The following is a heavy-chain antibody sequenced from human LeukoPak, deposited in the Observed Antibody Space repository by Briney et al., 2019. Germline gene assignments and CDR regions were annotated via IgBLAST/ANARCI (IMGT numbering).Heavy chain of an antibody. Sequence: PSETLSLTCSVSGYSIRSGYSWGWIRQPPGKGLEWIGSISHSGNTYYNPSLKSRVTISLDTSKYQFSLKLNSVTAADTAVYFCARSMISMLKVNWFDPWGQGTLVTVSS. J-gene: IGHJ5*02. V-gene: IGHV4-38-2*01. CDR1: GYSIRSGYS. CDR3: ARSMISMLKVNWFDP. D-gene: IGHD3-16*01. CDR2: ISHSGNT.